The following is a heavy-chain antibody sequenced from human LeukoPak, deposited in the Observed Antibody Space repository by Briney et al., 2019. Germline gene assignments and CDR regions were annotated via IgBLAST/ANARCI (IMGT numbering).Heavy chain of an antibody. V-gene: IGHV4-4*02. CDR1: GGSISSSNW. J-gene: IGHJ4*02. CDR3: ARDLGYGSGSPGDY. CDR2: IYHSGST. D-gene: IGHD1-26*01. Sequence: SETLSLTCAVSGGSISSSNWWSWVRQPLGKGLEWIGEIYHSGSTNYNPSLKSRVTISVDKSKNQFSLKLSSVTAADTAVYYCARDLGYGSGSPGDYWGQGTLVTVSS.